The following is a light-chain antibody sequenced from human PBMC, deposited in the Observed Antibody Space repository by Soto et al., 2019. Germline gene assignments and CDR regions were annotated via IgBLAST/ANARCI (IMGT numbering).Light chain of an antibody. CDR2: EVS. CDR3: MQSTLLPPT. Sequence: SVMAQPSFSLSFAPGQPAYTSCKSSQTLLHITGETFLFWYLQKPGQSPQLLIYEVSTRVSGVPDRFSGSGSGTDFTLEISRVETDDVGIYYCMQSTLLPPTFGQRTLLEI. J-gene: IGKJ5*01. CDR1: QTLLHITGETF. V-gene: IGKV2D-29*02.